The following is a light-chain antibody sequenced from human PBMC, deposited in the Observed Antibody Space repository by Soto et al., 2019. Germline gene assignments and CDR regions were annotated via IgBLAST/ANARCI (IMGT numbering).Light chain of an antibody. Sequence: QSVLTQPASVSGSAGQSITISCTGSSSDVGAYKYVSWYQQYPGKAPKLMIYEVSNRPSGVSNRFSGSKSGNTASLTISGLQAEDEADYYCSSYTSSSTLYVFGTGTKVTVL. V-gene: IGLV2-14*01. CDR1: SSDVGAYKY. CDR3: SSYTSSSTLYV. CDR2: EVS. J-gene: IGLJ1*01.